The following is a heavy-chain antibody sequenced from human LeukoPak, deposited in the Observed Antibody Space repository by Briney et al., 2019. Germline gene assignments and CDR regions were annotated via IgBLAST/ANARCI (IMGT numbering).Heavy chain of an antibody. CDR1: GGSISSSSYY. CDR2: IYYSGST. D-gene: IGHD6-13*01. J-gene: IGHJ4*02. Sequence: SETLSLTCTVSGGSISSSSYYWGWIRQPPGKGLEWIGSIYYSGSTYYNPSLKSRVTISVDTSKNQFSLKLSSVTAADTAVYYCASQFTAGYSSSWYYFDYWGQGTLVTVSS. V-gene: IGHV4-39*01. CDR3: ASQFTAGYSSSWYYFDY.